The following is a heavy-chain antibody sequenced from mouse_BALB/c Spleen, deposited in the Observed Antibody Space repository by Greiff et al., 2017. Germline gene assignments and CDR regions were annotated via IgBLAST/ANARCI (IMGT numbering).Heavy chain of an antibody. CDR2: ISSGSSTI. V-gene: IGHV5-17*02. CDR1: GFTFSSFG. J-gene: IGHJ2*01. Sequence: DVHLVESGGGLVQPGGSRKLSCAASGFTFSSFGMHWVRQAPEKGLEWVAYISSGSSTIYYADTVKGRFTISRDNPKNTLFLQMTSLRSEDTAMYYCARSTVVAPDYWGQGTTLTVSS. CDR3: ARSTVVAPDY. D-gene: IGHD1-1*01.